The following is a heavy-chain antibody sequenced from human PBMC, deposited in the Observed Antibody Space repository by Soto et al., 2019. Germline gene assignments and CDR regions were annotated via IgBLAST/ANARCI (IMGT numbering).Heavy chain of an antibody. CDR2: IDPSDSYT. Sequence: GESMKISCKRSGYSFTSYWISWVRQMPGKGLEWVGRIDPSDSYTNYSPSFQGHVTISADKSISTAYLQWSSLKASDTAMSYCARHPSRYRSSWPSDYWGQGTLVAVAS. J-gene: IGHJ4*02. CDR3: ARHPSRYRSSWPSDY. V-gene: IGHV5-10-1*01. CDR1: GYSFTSYW. D-gene: IGHD6-13*01.